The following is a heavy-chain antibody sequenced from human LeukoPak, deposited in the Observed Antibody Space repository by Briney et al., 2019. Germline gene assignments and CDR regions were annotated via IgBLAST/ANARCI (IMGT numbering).Heavy chain of an antibody. V-gene: IGHV3-7*01. CDR3: AGQQSRIAVAY. CDR2: IKQDGSEK. D-gene: IGHD6-19*01. Sequence: GGSLRLSCAASGFTFSSYEMNWVRQAPGKGLEWVANIKQDGSEKYYVDSVKGRSTISRDNAKNSLYLQMNSLRAEDTAVYYCAGQQSRIAVAYWGQGTLVTVSS. CDR1: GFTFSSYE. J-gene: IGHJ4*02.